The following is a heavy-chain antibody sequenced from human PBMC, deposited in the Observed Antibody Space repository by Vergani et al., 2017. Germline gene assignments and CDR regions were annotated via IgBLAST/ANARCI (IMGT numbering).Heavy chain of an antibody. CDR2: ISYDGSNK. Sequence: QVQLVESGGGVVQPGRSLRLSCAASGFTFSSYGMHWVRQAPGKGLEWVAVISYDGSNKYYADSVKGRFTISRDNSKNMLYLQMNSLRAEDTAVYYCAKEEWGIAAAGATPGFYMDVWGKGTTVTVSS. CDR3: AKEEWGIAAAGATPGFYMDV. D-gene: IGHD6-13*01. V-gene: IGHV3-30*18. CDR1: GFTFSSYG. J-gene: IGHJ6*03.